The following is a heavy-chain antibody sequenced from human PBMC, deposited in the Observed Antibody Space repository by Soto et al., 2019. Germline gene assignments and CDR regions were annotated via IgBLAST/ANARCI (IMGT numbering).Heavy chain of an antibody. CDR3: ARDPIAAAPTILYNWFDP. D-gene: IGHD6-13*01. Sequence: SVKVTCKASGGSFSSYASSWVRQAPGQGLEWMGGIIPIFGTANYAQKFQGRVTITADESTSTAYMELSSLRSEDTAVYYCARDPIAAAPTILYNWFDPWGQGTLVTVSS. J-gene: IGHJ5*02. CDR2: IIPIFGTA. CDR1: GGSFSSYA. V-gene: IGHV1-69*13.